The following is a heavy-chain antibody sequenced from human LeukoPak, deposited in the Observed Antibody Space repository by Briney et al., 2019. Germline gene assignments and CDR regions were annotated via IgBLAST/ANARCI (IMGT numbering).Heavy chain of an antibody. CDR2: IRYNGSNK. Sequence: GGSLRLSCATSGFTFSSYGMHWVRQAPGKGLEWLAFIRYNGSNKYYADSVKGRFTNSRDNSKNTLYLQMNSLRAEDTAVYYCAKDYDFWSGSYGLDYWGQGTLVTVSS. J-gene: IGHJ4*02. D-gene: IGHD3-3*01. CDR1: GFTFSSYG. V-gene: IGHV3-30*02. CDR3: AKDYDFWSGSYGLDY.